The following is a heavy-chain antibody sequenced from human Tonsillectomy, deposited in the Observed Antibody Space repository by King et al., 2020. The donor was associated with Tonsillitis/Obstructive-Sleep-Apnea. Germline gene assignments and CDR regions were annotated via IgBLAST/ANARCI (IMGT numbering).Heavy chain of an antibody. CDR1: GGSFSGYY. V-gene: IGHV4-34*01. CDR3: ASNVDYYDSTDY. Sequence: QVQLQQWGAGLLKPSETLSLTCAVYGGSFSGYYWSWIRQPPGKGLELIGEINHSGSTNYNPSLKSRVTISVDTSKNQFSLKLSSVTAADTAVYYCASNVDYYDSTDYWGQGTLVTVSS. CDR2: INHSGST. D-gene: IGHD3-3*01. J-gene: IGHJ4*02.